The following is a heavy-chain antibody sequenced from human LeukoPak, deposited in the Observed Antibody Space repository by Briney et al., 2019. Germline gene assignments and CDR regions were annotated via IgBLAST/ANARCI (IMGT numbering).Heavy chain of an antibody. CDR1: GFTFSSYE. V-gene: IGHV3-48*03. CDR2: ISGVGGST. D-gene: IGHD2-15*01. CDR3: ARDRTPDY. J-gene: IGHJ4*02. Sequence: GGSLRLSCAASGFTFSSYEMNWVRQAPGKGLEWVSTISGVGGSTYYADSVKGRFTISRDNAKNTVYLQMNSLRAEDTAVYYCARDRTPDYWGQGTLATVSS.